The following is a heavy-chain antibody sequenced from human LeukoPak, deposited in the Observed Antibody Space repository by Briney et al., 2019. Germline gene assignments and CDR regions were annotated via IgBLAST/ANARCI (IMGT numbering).Heavy chain of an antibody. D-gene: IGHD2-15*01. Sequence: SETLSLTCTVSGGSISSSSYYWGWIRQPPGKGLEWIGEIYHSGSTNYNPSLKSRVTISVDKSKNQFSLKLSSVTAADTAVYYCAGAACSGGSCYLGYWGQGTLVTVSS. J-gene: IGHJ4*02. CDR3: AGAACSGGSCYLGY. V-gene: IGHV4-39*07. CDR1: GGSISSSSYY. CDR2: IYHSGST.